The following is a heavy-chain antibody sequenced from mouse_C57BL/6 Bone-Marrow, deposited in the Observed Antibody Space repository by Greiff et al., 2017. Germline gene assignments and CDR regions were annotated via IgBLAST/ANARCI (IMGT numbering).Heavy chain of an antibody. V-gene: IGHV8-12*01. CDR2: IYWDADK. CDR1: GFSLSTSGMG. CDR3: ARSDYGSSPWYFDV. D-gene: IGHD1-1*01. Sequence: QVQLKESGPGILQSSQTLSLTCSFSGFSLSTSGMGVSWIRQPSGKGLEWLAHIYWDADKRYNPSLKSRLTISKDTSRNQVFLKITSVDTADTATYYCARSDYGSSPWYFDVWGTGTTVTVSS. J-gene: IGHJ1*03.